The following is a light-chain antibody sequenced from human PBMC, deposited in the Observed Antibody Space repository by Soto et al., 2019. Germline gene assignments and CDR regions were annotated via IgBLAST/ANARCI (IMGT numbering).Light chain of an antibody. J-gene: IGKJ5*01. CDR3: QQLNSYTIT. Sequence: DIQSTQSPSFLSASVGDRVTITCRASPGISSYLAWYQKKPGKDPKLLIYAASTLQSGVPSRFSGSGSGTEFNLTISRLQTEDFATYDCQQLNSYTITFGQGTRLEIK. CDR1: PGISSY. V-gene: IGKV1-9*01. CDR2: AAS.